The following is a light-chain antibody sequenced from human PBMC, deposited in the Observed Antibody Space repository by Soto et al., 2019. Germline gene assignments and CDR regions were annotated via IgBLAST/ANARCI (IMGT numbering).Light chain of an antibody. CDR2: DAS. CDR3: QQRSKWPLT. CDR1: QSVSSD. J-gene: IGKJ4*01. V-gene: IGKV3-11*01. Sequence: EIMLTQSPVTLSLSPGERATLSCRASQSVSSDLAWYQQKPGQAPRLLIYDASNRATGIPARFSGSGSGTDFTLTISSREPEDLAVYYCQQRSKWPLTFGGGTKVEIK.